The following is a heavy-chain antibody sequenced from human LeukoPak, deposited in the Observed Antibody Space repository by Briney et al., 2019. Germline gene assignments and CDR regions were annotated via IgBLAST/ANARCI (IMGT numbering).Heavy chain of an antibody. J-gene: IGHJ6*02. D-gene: IGHD3-16*01. V-gene: IGHV3-33*01. CDR2: IWSDGNNK. Sequence: GGSPRLSCAASGFTFSSFGMHWVRQAPGKGLEWVAVIWSDGNNKYYADSVKGRFTISRDNSKNTLYLQMNSLRAEDTAVYYCARDMTYYYGMGVWGQGTTVTVSS. CDR3: ARDMTYYYGMGV. CDR1: GFTFSSFG.